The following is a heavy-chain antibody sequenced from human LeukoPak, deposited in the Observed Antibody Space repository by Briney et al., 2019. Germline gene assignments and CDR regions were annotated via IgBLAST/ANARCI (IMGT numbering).Heavy chain of an antibody. CDR3: ARRYCSSTSCYKHSRGWFDP. V-gene: IGHV5-51*01. Sequence: GESLKISCKGSGYSFTSYWIGWVRQMPGKGLEWMGIIYPGDSDTRYSPSFQGQVTISADKSISTAYLQWSSPKASDTAMYYCARRYCSSTSCYKHSRGWFDPWGQGTLVTVSS. D-gene: IGHD2-2*02. CDR1: GYSFTSYW. CDR2: IYPGDSDT. J-gene: IGHJ5*02.